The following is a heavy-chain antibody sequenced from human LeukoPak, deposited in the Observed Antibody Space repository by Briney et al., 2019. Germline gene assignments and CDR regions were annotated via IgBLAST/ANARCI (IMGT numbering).Heavy chain of an antibody. CDR1: GGSISNYY. D-gene: IGHD1-7*01. CDR3: AAGNYYFDY. J-gene: IGHJ4*02. CDR2: IYYSGST. V-gene: IGHV4-59*01. Sequence: PSETLSLTCTASGGSISNYYWSWIRQPPGKGLEWIGYIYYSGSTNYNPSLKSRVTMSVDTSKNQFSLKLSSVTAADTAVYYFAAGNYYFDYWGQGTLVTVSS.